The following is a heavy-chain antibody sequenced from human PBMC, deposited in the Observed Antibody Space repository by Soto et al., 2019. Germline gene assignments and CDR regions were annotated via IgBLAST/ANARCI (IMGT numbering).Heavy chain of an antibody. CDR2: LYYSGNT. V-gene: IGHV4-59*01. D-gene: IGHD2-15*01. CDR3: ARVRVVAARTFAY. CDR1: GGSISPFY. J-gene: IGHJ4*02. Sequence: SETLSLTCTVSGGSISPFYWSWVRQPPGKGLEWIGYLYYSGNTNYNPSLKSRVTISVDASKNQVSLRLTSVTAADTAVYYCARVRVVAARTFAYWGQGSVVTGSX.